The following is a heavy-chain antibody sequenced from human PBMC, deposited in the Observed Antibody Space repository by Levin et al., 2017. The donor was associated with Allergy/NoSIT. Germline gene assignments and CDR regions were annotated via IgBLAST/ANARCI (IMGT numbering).Heavy chain of an antibody. D-gene: IGHD3-10*01. Sequence: GESLKISCKASGYTFTSFDISWVRQAPGQGLEWMGWISAHNGNTKYAQKIQGRVTMTTDTSTTTAYMELRSLKSDDTAVYYCAASISLVRGVPKYYFDYWGQGSLVTVSS. V-gene: IGHV1-18*01. CDR1: GYTFTSFD. CDR2: ISAHNGNT. J-gene: IGHJ4*02. CDR3: AASISLVRGVPKYYFDY.